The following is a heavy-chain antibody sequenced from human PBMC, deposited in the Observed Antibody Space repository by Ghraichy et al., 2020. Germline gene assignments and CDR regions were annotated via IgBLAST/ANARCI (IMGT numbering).Heavy chain of an antibody. Sequence: GGSLRLSCAASGFTFSSYAMSWARQAPGKGLEWVSAISGSGDSTYYADSVRGRFTISRDNSKNTRYLQMSSLRAEDTAVYYCAKRGHCSSASCHTGSYYYYGMDVWGQGTTVTVSS. J-gene: IGHJ6*02. V-gene: IGHV3-23*01. CDR3: AKRGHCSSASCHTGSYYYYGMDV. CDR1: GFTFSSYA. CDR2: ISGSGDST. D-gene: IGHD2-2*02.